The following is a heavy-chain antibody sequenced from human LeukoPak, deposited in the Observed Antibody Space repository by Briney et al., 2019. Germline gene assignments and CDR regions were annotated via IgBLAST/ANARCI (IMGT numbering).Heavy chain of an antibody. CDR2: ISGSGGST. J-gene: IGHJ4*02. CDR3: ATRPHYDFWSGYSVLGHYFDY. Sequence: SGGSLRLSCAASGFTFSSYAMSWVRQAPGKGLEWVSAISGSGGSTYYADSVKGRFTTSRDNSKNTLYLQMNSLRAEDTAVYYCATRPHYDFWSGYSVLGHYFDYWGQGTLVTVSS. D-gene: IGHD3-3*01. CDR1: GFTFSSYA. V-gene: IGHV3-23*01.